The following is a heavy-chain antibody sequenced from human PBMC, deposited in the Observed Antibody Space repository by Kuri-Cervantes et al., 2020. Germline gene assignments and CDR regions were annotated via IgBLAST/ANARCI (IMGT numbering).Heavy chain of an antibody. Sequence: GESLKISCVASGFTFSSYGMHWVRQAPGKGLEWVVVISYDGSDNYYADSVKGRFTISRDNSKNTLYLQMNSLRAEDTAVYYCATGVGATGYWGQGTLVTVSS. D-gene: IGHD1-26*01. J-gene: IGHJ4*02. CDR2: ISYDGSDN. CDR1: GFTFSSYG. CDR3: ATGVGATGY. V-gene: IGHV3-30*03.